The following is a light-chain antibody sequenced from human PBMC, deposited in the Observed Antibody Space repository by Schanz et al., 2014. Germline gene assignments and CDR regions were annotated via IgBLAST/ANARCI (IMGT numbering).Light chain of an antibody. CDR2: DVS. CDR3: QSYDSSLSGWV. CDR1: SSDVGSYNY. V-gene: IGLV2-14*01. J-gene: IGLJ3*02. Sequence: QSALTQPASVSGSPGQSITISCTGTSSDVGSYNYVSWYQQHPGKAPKLMIYDVSNRPSGVSNRFSGSKSGNTASLTISGLQAEDEADYYCQSYDSSLSGWVFGGGTKVTVL.